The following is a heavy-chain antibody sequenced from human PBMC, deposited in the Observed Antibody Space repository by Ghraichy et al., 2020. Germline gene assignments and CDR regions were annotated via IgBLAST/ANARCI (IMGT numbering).Heavy chain of an antibody. CDR1: GGSISSYY. CDR2: IYYSGST. V-gene: IGHV4-59*08. CDR3: ATQGGGYYYYGMDV. Sequence: SETLSLTRTVSGGSISSYYWSWIRQPPGKGLEWIGYIYYSGSTNYNPSLKSRVTISVDTSKNQFSLKLSSVTAADTAVYYCATQGGGYYYYGMDVWGQGTTVTVSS. J-gene: IGHJ6*02. D-gene: IGHD3-16*01.